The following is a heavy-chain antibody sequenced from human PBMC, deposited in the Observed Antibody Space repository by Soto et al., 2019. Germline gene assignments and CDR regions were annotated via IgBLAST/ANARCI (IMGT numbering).Heavy chain of an antibody. J-gene: IGHJ5*02. CDR2: ISYDGSNK. CDR3: AKDLELANWFDP. CDR1: GFTFSSYG. D-gene: IGHD6-6*01. Sequence: QVQLVETGGGVVQPGRSLRLSCAASGFTFSSYGMHWVRQAPGKGLEWVAVISYDGSNKYYADSVKGRFTISRDNSKNTLYLQMNSLRAEDTALYYCAKDLELANWFDPWGQGTLVTVSS. V-gene: IGHV3-30*18.